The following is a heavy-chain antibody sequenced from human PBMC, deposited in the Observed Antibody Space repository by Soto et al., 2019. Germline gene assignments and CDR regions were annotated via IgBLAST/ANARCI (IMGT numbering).Heavy chain of an antibody. V-gene: IGHV3-30*18. Sequence: QVQLVESGGGVVQPGRSLRLSCAASGFTFSSYGMHWVRQAPGKGLEWVAVISYDGSNKYYADSVKGRFTISRDNSKNTLYLQVNSLRAEDTAVYYCAKDPAGSGWSKIVDYWGQGTLVTVSS. CDR2: ISYDGSNK. CDR3: AKDPAGSGWSKIVDY. CDR1: GFTFSSYG. D-gene: IGHD6-19*01. J-gene: IGHJ4*02.